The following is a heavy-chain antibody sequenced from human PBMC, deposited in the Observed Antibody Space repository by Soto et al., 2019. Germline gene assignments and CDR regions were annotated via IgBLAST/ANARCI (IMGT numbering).Heavy chain of an antibody. CDR1: GYRFSEYA. Sequence: GGSLRLSCVGSGYRFSEYAMAWIRQAPGKGLEWVTGVTSSAIATYYADSVKGRITNSRNNSLNILYLQMDNLGADDTAVYYCAKSYDTSAYYLSIDSWGQGPKVTVSS. CDR3: AKSYDTSAYYLSIDS. J-gene: IGHJ4*02. D-gene: IGHD3-22*01. V-gene: IGHV3-23*01. CDR2: VTSSAIAT.